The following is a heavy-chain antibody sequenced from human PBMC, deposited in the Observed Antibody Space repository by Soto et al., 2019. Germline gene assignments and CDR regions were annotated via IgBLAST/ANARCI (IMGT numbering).Heavy chain of an antibody. J-gene: IGHJ6*02. CDR3: ARAFWSGYYYYYYGMDV. D-gene: IGHD3-3*01. CDR1: GGSVSSGSYY. V-gene: IGHV4-61*01. Sequence: QVQLQESGPGLVKPSETLSLTCTVSGGSVSSGSYYWSWIRQPPGKGLEWIGYFYYSGSTNYNPSLKSRVTISVDTSKNQFSLKLSSVTAADTAVYYCARAFWSGYYYYYYGMDVWGQGTTVTVSS. CDR2: FYYSGST.